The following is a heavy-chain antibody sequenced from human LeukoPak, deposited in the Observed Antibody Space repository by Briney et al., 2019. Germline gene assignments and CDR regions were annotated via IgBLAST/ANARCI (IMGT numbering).Heavy chain of an antibody. D-gene: IGHD3-22*01. J-gene: IGHJ4*02. CDR3: ATVKYYYDSSGSRGYFDY. CDR2: FDPEDGET. V-gene: IGHV1-24*01. CDR1: GFTLTELS. Sequence: ASVKVSCKVSGFTLTELSMHWVRQAPGKGLEWMGGFDPEDGETIYAQKFQGRVTITEDTSTDTAYMELSSLRSEDTAVYYCATVKYYYDSSGSRGYFDYWGQGTLVTVSS.